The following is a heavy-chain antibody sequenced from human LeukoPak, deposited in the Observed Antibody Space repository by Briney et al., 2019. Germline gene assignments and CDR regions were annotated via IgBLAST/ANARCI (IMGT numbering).Heavy chain of an antibody. D-gene: IGHD6-13*01. Sequence: GASVKVSCKVSGYTLIELSMHWVRQAPGKGLEWMGGFDPEDGETIYAQKFQGRVTMTEDTSTDTAYMELSSLRSEDTAAYYCATDSSLYSSSWTDLDYWGQGTLVTVSS. CDR1: GYTLIELS. V-gene: IGHV1-24*01. CDR3: ATDSSLYSSSWTDLDY. CDR2: FDPEDGET. J-gene: IGHJ4*02.